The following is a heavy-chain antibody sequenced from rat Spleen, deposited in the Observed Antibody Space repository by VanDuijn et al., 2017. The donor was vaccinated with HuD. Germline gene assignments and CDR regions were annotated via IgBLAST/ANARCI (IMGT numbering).Heavy chain of an antibody. V-gene: IGHV5-20*01. J-gene: IGHJ2*01. CDR2: ISYDGGIT. D-gene: IGHD1-11*01. Sequence: EVQLVESGGGLVRPGGSLKLSCSVSGFTFSNFDMAWVRQAPTKGLEWVAYISYDGGITYYRESVKGQFTISRDNAKSTLYLQMDSLRSEDTATYYCATGYDWGQGFMVTVSS. CDR3: ATGYD. CDR1: GFTFSNFD.